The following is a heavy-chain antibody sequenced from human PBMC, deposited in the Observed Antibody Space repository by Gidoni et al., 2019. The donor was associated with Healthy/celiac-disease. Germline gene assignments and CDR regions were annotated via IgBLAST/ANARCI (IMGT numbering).Heavy chain of an antibody. J-gene: IGHJ4*02. CDR3: ARVCSSWNDS. D-gene: IGHD6-13*01. CDR1: GYTFTRYG. V-gene: IGHV1-18*01. CDR2: ISAYNGNT. Sequence: QVKLAQSGAEVKKPGASVKVSCKPSGYTFTRYGISWVRQAPGQGLEWMGWISAYNGNTNYAQKLQGRVTMPTDTSTSTAYMELRSLRADDTAVYYCARVCSSWNDSWGQGTLVTVSS.